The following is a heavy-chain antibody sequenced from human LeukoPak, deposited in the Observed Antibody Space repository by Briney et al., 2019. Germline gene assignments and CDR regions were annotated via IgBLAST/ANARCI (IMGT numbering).Heavy chain of an antibody. J-gene: IGHJ4*02. D-gene: IGHD2-2*01. V-gene: IGHV1-46*01. CDR1: GYTFTSYY. Sequence: ALVKVSCKASGYTFTSYYMHWVRQAPGQGLEWMGIINPSGGSTSYAQKFQGRVTMTRDTSTSTVYMELSSLRSEDTAVYYCARGSVKYCSSTSCYLGYWGQGTLVTVSS. CDR2: INPSGGST. CDR3: ARGSVKYCSSTSCYLGY.